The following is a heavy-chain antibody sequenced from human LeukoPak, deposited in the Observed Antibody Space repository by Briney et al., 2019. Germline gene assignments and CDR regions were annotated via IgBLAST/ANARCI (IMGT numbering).Heavy chain of an antibody. CDR2: INHSGRT. D-gene: IGHD2-2*01. CDR1: GGSFSGYY. Sequence: SETLSLTCAVYGGSFSGYYWSWIRQPPGKGLEWIGEINHSGRTSYNPSLKSRVTISVDTSKNQFSPKLSSVTAADTAVYYCASPGYCSSTSCSNWFDPWGQGTLVTVSS. V-gene: IGHV4-34*01. J-gene: IGHJ5*02. CDR3: ASPGYCSSTSCSNWFDP.